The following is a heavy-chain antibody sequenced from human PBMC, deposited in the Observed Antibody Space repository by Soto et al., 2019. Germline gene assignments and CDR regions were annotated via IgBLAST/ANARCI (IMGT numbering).Heavy chain of an antibody. V-gene: IGHV1-69*13. CDR1: GGTFSSYA. CDR3: ARTLYYYDSSGYFDAFDI. D-gene: IGHD3-22*01. CDR2: IIPIFGTA. Sequence: ASVKVSCKASGGTFSSYAISWVRQAPGQGLEWMGGIIPIFGTANYAQKFQGRVTITADESTSTAYMELSSLRSEDTAVHYCARTLYYYDSSGYFDAFDIWGQGTMVTVSS. J-gene: IGHJ3*02.